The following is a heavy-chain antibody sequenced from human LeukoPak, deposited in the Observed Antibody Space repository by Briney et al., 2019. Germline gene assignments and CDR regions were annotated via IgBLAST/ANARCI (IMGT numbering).Heavy chain of an antibody. CDR1: GFTFSSYS. V-gene: IGHV3-48*02. CDR3: TRDPHALDY. J-gene: IGHJ4*02. CDR2: ITSSSSTI. Sequence: PGGSLRLSCAASGFTFSSYSMNWVRQAPGKGLEWVSYITSSSSTIYYADSVKGRFTIPRDNAKNSLSLQMNSLRDEDTAVYFCTRDPHALDYWGQGTLVTVSS.